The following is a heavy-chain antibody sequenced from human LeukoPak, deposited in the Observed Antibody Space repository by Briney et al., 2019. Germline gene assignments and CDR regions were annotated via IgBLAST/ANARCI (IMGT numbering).Heavy chain of an antibody. Sequence: ASVKVSCKASGYTFTGYYMHWVRQAPGQGLEWMGRINPNCGGTNYAQKFQGRVTMTRDTSISTAYMELSRLRSDDTAVYYCARGAYCSGGSCLQPKRYDYWGQGTLVTVSS. CDR3: ARGAYCSGGSCLQPKRYDY. CDR2: INPNCGGT. J-gene: IGHJ4*02. D-gene: IGHD2-15*01. V-gene: IGHV1-2*06. CDR1: GYTFTGYY.